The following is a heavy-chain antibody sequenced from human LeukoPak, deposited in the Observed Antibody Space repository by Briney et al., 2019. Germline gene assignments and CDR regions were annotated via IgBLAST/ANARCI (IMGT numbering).Heavy chain of an antibody. J-gene: IGHJ3*02. D-gene: IGHD3-10*01. CDR3: ARGHYYGSGRPDAFDI. V-gene: IGHV1-69*04. CDR2: IIPILGIA. Sequence: ASVTVSCKASGGTFSSYAISWVRQAPGQGLEWMGRIIPILGIANYAQKFQGRVTITADKSTSTAYMELSSLRSEDTAVYYCARGHYYGSGRPDAFDIWGQGTMVTVSS. CDR1: GGTFSSYA.